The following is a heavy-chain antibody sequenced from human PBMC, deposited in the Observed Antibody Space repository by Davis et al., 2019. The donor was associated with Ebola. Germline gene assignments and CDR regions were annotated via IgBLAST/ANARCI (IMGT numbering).Heavy chain of an antibody. CDR3: ARGGERWLQFGYNWFDP. CDR2: IKQDGSEK. Sequence: GESLKISCAASGFTFSSYWMSWVRQAPGKGLEWVANIKQDGSEKYYVDPVKGRFTISRDNAKNSLYLQMNSLRAEDTAVYYCARGGERWLQFGYNWFDPWGQGTLVTVSS. J-gene: IGHJ5*02. CDR1: GFTFSSYW. D-gene: IGHD5-24*01. V-gene: IGHV3-7*01.